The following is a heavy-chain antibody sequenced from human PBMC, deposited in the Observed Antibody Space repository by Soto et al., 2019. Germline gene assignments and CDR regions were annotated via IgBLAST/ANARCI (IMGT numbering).Heavy chain of an antibody. CDR1: GGSFSGYY. CDR2: INHSGST. CDR3: ARRGWARFLECLRDAFDI. D-gene: IGHD3-3*01. J-gene: IGHJ3*02. Sequence: QVQLQQWGAGLLKPSETLSLTCAVYGGSFSGYYWSWIRQPPGKGLEWIGEINHSGSTNYNPSLKSRVTIAGDTSKNQVSLKLSSVTAADTAVYYCARRGWARFLECLRDAFDIWGQGTMVTVSS. V-gene: IGHV4-34*01.